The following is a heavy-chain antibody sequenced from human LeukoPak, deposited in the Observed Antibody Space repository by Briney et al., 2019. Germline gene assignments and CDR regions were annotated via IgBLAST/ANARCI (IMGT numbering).Heavy chain of an antibody. Sequence: GGSLRLSCAASGFTFSSYGMSWVRQAPGKGLEWVSAISGSGGSTYYADSVKGRFTISRDNAKNSLYLQMNSLRAEDTAVYYCARDLPLGYCSSTSCSNPDYWGQGTLVTVSS. D-gene: IGHD2-2*01. CDR3: ARDLPLGYCSSTSCSNPDY. J-gene: IGHJ4*02. CDR2: ISGSGGST. V-gene: IGHV3-23*01. CDR1: GFTFSSYG.